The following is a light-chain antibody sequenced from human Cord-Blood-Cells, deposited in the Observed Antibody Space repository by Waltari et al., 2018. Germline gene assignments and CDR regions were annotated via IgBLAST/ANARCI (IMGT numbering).Light chain of an antibody. Sequence: SYELTQPPSVSVSPGQTARITCSGHALPKQYAYWYQQKPGQAPVLVIYKDSERPSGIPERFSGSSSGTTVTLTISGLQAEDEADYDCQSADSSGTYWVFGGGTKLTVL. J-gene: IGLJ3*02. CDR1: ALPKQY. CDR3: QSADSSGTYWV. CDR2: KDS. V-gene: IGLV3-25*03.